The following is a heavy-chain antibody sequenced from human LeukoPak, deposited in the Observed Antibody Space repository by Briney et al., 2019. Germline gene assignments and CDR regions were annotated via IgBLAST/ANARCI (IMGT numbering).Heavy chain of an antibody. Sequence: GGSLRLSCAASGFTVSRNYMSWVRQAPGKGLEWVSVINSADSAYYADSVRGRFTISRDNSKNTLYLQMNSLRADDTAVYYCAREVGGGATNYFDYWGQGTLVTVSS. CDR3: AREVGGGATNYFDY. CDR2: INSADSA. V-gene: IGHV3-53*01. CDR1: GFTVSRNY. J-gene: IGHJ4*02. D-gene: IGHD1-26*01.